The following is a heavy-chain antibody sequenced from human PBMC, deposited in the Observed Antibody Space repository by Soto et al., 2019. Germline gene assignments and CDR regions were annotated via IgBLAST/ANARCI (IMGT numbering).Heavy chain of an antibody. CDR3: ATSRDGYRLDY. CDR1: GFTFSSYG. D-gene: IGHD5-12*01. Sequence: QVQLVESGGGVVQPGRSLRLSCAASGFTFSSYGMHWVRQAPGKGLEWVAVISYDGSNKYYADSVKGRVTISRDNSKNTLYLQMNSLRAEDTAVYYCATSRDGYRLDYWGQGTLVTVSS. CDR2: ISYDGSNK. J-gene: IGHJ4*02. V-gene: IGHV3-30*03.